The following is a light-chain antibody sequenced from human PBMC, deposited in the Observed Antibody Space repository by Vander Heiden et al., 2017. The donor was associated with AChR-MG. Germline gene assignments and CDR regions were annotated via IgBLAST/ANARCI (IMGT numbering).Light chain of an antibody. V-gene: IGKV4-1*01. Sequence: IVITQSSDSLAVSLGERATINCKSSQSVLYSSNNKNYLAWYQQKPGQPPKLLIYWASTRESGVPDRFSGSGSVTDFTLTISSLQAEDVAVYYCQQYDSTPRTFGQGTKLEIK. J-gene: IGKJ2*02. CDR1: QSVLYSSNNKNY. CDR2: WAS. CDR3: QQYDSTPRT.